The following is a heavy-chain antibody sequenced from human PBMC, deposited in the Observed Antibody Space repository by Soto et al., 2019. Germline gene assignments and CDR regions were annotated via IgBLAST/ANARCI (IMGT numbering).Heavy chain of an antibody. CDR1: GGSISNYY. D-gene: IGHD3-22*01. Sequence: SETLSLTCTVSGGSISNYYWSWIRQPPGKGLEWIGYIYYSGSTNYNPSLESRVSISVDTSKNQFSLKLNSVTAADTAVYYCARLLYSSGYYIDYWGQGTLVTAPQ. V-gene: IGHV4-59*01. J-gene: IGHJ4*02. CDR3: ARLLYSSGYYIDY. CDR2: IYYSGST.